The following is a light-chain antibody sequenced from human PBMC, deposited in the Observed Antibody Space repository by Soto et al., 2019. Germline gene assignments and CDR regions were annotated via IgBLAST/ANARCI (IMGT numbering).Light chain of an antibody. CDR3: QQYNHWPPLT. CDR2: GAS. J-gene: IGKJ4*01. CDR1: PRVGRN. V-gene: IGKV3-15*01. Sequence: EIVMTQSPATLYVSPGERATLSCRASPRVGRNLAWYQQKPGQAHRLPIYGASTRATGIPARFSGSGSGTEFTLTISSLQSEDFAIYSCQQYNHWPPLTFGGGTKMEIK.